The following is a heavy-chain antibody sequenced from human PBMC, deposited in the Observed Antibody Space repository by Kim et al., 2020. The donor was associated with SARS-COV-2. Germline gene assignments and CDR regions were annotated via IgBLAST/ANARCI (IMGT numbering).Heavy chain of an antibody. V-gene: IGHV3-33*08. CDR3: ARDPATYSYYYYYGMDV. CDR1: GFTFSSYG. CDR2: IWYDGSNK. J-gene: IGHJ6*02. D-gene: IGHD1-26*01. Sequence: GGSLRLSCAASGFTFSSYGMHWVRQAPGKGLEWVAVIWYDGSNKYYADSVKGRFTISRDNSKNTLYLQMNSLRAEDTAVYYCARDPATYSYYYYYGMDVWGQGTTVTVSS.